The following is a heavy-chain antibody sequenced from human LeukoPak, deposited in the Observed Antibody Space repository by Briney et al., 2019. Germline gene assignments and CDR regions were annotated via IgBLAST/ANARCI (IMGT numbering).Heavy chain of an antibody. Sequence: SETLSLTCAVYGGSFSGYYWSWIRQPPGKGLEWIGRIYTSGSTNYNPSLKSRVTISVDTSKNQFSLKLTSVTAADTAVYYCARGPYKYDGSGAFDIWGQGTMVTVSS. J-gene: IGHJ3*02. V-gene: IGHV4-59*10. CDR2: IYTSGST. CDR3: ARGPYKYDGSGAFDI. CDR1: GGSFSGYY. D-gene: IGHD3-22*01.